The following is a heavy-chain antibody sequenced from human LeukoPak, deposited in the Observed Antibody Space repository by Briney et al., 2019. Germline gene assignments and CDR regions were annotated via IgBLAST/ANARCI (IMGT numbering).Heavy chain of an antibody. V-gene: IGHV1-46*01. CDR1: GYTFTCYY. CDR3: ARESSITTDHDAFDI. CDR2: INPSGGST. Sequence: ASVKVSCKASGYTFTCYYMHWVRQAPGQGLEWMGIINPSGGSTSYAQEFQGRVTMTRDTSTSTVYMELSSLRSEDTAVYYCARESSITTDHDAFDIWGQGTMVTVSS. J-gene: IGHJ3*02. D-gene: IGHD3-10*01.